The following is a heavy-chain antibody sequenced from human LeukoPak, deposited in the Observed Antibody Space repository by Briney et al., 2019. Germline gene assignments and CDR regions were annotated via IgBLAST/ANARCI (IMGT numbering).Heavy chain of an antibody. CDR2: IKPDGSEK. J-gene: IGHJ4*02. CDR1: GFPFSSYW. V-gene: IGHV3-7*05. D-gene: IGHD5-24*01. CDR3: ARRQMAGY. Sequence: GGSLRLSCAASGFPFSSYWMSWVRQAPGKGLEWVANIKPDGSEKSYVDSVKGRFTISSDNAKNSLYLQMNSLRAEDTAVYYCARRQMAGYWGQGTLVTVSS.